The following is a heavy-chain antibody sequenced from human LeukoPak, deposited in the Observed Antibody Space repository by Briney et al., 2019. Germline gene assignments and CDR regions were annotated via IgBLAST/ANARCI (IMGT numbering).Heavy chain of an antibody. V-gene: IGHV4-30-2*01. Sequence: SETLSLTCAVSGGSISSGGYSWSWIRQPPGKGLEWIGYIYHSGSTYYNPSLKSRVTISVDRSKNQFSLKLGSVTAADTAVYYCAREDSGPIDYWGQGTLVTVSS. CDR2: IYHSGST. CDR3: AREDSGPIDY. CDR1: GGSISSGGYS. J-gene: IGHJ4*02.